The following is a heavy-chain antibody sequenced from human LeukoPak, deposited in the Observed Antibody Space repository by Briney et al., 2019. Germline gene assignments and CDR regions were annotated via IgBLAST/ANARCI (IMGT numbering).Heavy chain of an antibody. CDR1: GGSISSSNW. V-gene: IGHV4-4*02. D-gene: IGHD5-18*01. CDR2: IYHSGST. J-gene: IGHJ3*02. Sequence: PSETLSLTCAVSGGSISSSNWWSWVRQPPGKGLEWIGEIYHSGSTNCNPSLKSRVTISVDKSKNQFSLKLSSVTAADTAVYYCARDSRTWIQLWYGTGAFDIWGQGTMVTVSS. CDR3: ARDSRTWIQLWYGTGAFDI.